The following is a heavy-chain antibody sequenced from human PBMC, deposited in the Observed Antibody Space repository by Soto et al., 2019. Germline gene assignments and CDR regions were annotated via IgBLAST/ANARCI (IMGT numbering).Heavy chain of an antibody. D-gene: IGHD3-22*01. Sequence: SETLSLTCTVSVASISSYYWSWIRQPPGKGLQWIGYIYFRGTTNYNPSLQSRLTMSADTSKNQFSLQLNSVTAADTAVYYCARMNSYDTRGYPFGYWGHGPLATVSS. CDR3: ARMNSYDTRGYPFGY. CDR1: VASISSYY. J-gene: IGHJ4*01. V-gene: IGHV4-59*01. CDR2: IYFRGTT.